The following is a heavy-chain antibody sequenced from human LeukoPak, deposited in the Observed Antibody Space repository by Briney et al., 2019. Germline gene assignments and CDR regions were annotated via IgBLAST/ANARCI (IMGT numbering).Heavy chain of an antibody. D-gene: IGHD3-22*01. J-gene: IGHJ4*02. CDR1: GFTFSSYA. V-gene: IGHV3-23*01. CDR3: ARDYPYYYDSSGYYYNY. CDR2: ISGSGGTT. Sequence: GGSLRLSCAASGFTFSSYAMSWVRQAPGKGLELVSGISGSGGTTYYADSVKGRFTISRDNAKNSLYLQMNSLRAEDTAVYYCARDYPYYYDSSGYYYNYWGQGTLVTVSS.